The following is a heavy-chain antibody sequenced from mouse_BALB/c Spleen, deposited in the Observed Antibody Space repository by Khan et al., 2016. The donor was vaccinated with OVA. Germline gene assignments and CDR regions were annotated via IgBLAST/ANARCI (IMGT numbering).Heavy chain of an antibody. V-gene: IGHV9-3-1*01. Sequence: QIQLVQSGPELKKPGETVKISCKASGYTFTNYGMNWMKQAPGKGLKWMGWINTYTGEPTYADDFKGRFASSLETSASTAYLQINNLKNEDTATYFCARPPYFSYVMAYWGQGTSVTVSS. CDR2: INTYTGEP. D-gene: IGHD2-10*01. J-gene: IGHJ4*01. CDR1: GYTFTNYG. CDR3: ARPPYFSYVMAY.